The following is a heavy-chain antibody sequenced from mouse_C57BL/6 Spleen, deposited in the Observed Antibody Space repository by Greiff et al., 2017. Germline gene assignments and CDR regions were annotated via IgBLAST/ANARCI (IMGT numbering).Heavy chain of an antibody. D-gene: IGHD1-1*01. J-gene: IGHJ4*01. CDR1: GFTFSSYG. V-gene: IGHV5-6*01. CDR2: ISSGGSYT. CDR3: ARTHYYGSSPRFYAMDY. Sequence: EVHLVESGGDLVKPGGSLKLSCAASGFTFSSYGMSWVRQTPDKRLEWVATISSGGSYTYYPDSVKGRFTISRDNAKNTPYLQMSSLKSEDTAMYYCARTHYYGSSPRFYAMDYWGQGTSVTVSS.